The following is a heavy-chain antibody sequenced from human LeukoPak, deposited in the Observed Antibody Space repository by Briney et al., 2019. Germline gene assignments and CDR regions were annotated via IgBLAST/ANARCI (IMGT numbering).Heavy chain of an antibody. CDR3: ARGSRRYFEGDWIDP. CDR2: IYYSGST. CDR1: GGSISSYY. V-gene: IGHV4-59*01. Sequence: SETLSLTCTVSGGSISSYYWSWIRQPPGKGLEWIGYIYYSGSTNYSPSLKSRVTISVDTSKKQLSLKLSSVTAADTAVYYCARGSRRYFEGDWIDPWGQGTLVTVSS. J-gene: IGHJ5*02. D-gene: IGHD3-9*01.